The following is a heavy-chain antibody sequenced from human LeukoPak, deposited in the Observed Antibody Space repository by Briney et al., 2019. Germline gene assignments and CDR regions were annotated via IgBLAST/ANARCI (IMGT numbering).Heavy chain of an antibody. CDR1: GFTFSSYG. V-gene: IGHV3-33*01. Sequence: GGSLRLSCAASGFTFSSYGMHWVRQAPGKGLEWVAVIWYDGSNKYYADSVKGRFTISRDNSKNTLYLQMNSLRAEDTAVYYCARDSNGDYLFDYWGQGTLVTVSS. CDR2: IWYDGSNK. D-gene: IGHD4-17*01. J-gene: IGHJ4*02. CDR3: ARDSNGDYLFDY.